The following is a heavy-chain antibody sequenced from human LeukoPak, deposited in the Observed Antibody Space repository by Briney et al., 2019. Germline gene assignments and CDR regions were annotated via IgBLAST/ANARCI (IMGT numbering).Heavy chain of an antibody. V-gene: IGHV3-48*02. D-gene: IGHD3-22*01. Sequence: GGSLRLSCAASGFSFSTYGMNWVRQAPGKGLEWVSYISGNSKTIYYADSVKGRFTISRDNAKNSLYLQMNSLRDEDTAVYYCARDYRYYDSSGYYSFDYWGQGTLVTVSS. J-gene: IGHJ4*02. CDR3: ARDYRYYDSSGYYSFDY. CDR2: ISGNSKTI. CDR1: GFSFSTYG.